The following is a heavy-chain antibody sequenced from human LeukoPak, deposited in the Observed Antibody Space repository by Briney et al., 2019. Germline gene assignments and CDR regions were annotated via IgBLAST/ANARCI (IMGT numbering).Heavy chain of an antibody. D-gene: IGHD1-14*01. CDR2: INQSGET. J-gene: IGHJ4*02. CDR3: ARDTWEPFDY. V-gene: IGHV4-34*01. CDR1: GGSFSGYY. Sequence: SETLSLTCAVHGGSFSGYYWSWIRQPPGKGLEWIGEINQSGETNYNPSLMSRVTISEDTSNNQFSLKLSSVTAADTAVYYCARDTWEPFDYWGQGTLVTVSS.